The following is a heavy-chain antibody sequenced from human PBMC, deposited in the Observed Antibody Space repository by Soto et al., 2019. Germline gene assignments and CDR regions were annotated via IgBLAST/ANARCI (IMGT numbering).Heavy chain of an antibody. CDR2: IKSKTDGGTT. CDR3: TTDPTYYDILTGSLNYYYGMDV. J-gene: IGHJ6*02. Sequence: PGGSLRLSCAASGFTFSNAWMNWVRQAPGKGLEWVGRIKSKTDGGTTDYAAPVKGRFTISRDDSKNTLYLQMNSLKTEDTAVYYCTTDPTYYDILTGSLNYYYGMDVWGQGTTVTVSS. D-gene: IGHD3-9*01. V-gene: IGHV3-15*07. CDR1: GFTFSNAW.